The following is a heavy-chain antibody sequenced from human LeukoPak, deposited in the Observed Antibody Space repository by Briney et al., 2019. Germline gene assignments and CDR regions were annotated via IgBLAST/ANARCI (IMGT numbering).Heavy chain of an antibody. J-gene: IGHJ6*02. CDR2: MNPNSGNT. D-gene: IGHD3-9*01. Sequence: ASVKVSCKASGYTFTSYDINWVRQATGQGLEWMGWMNPNSGNTGYAQKFQGRVTMTRNTSISTAYMELSSLRSEDTAVYYCARFDDILTGYYLYYYYYYGMDVWGQGTTVTVSS. CDR1: GYTFTSYD. V-gene: IGHV1-8*01. CDR3: ARFDDILTGYYLYYYYYYGMDV.